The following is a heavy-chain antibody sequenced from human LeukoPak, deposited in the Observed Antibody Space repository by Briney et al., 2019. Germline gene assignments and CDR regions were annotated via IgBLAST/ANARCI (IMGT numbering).Heavy chain of an antibody. CDR2: INHSGST. D-gene: IGHD3-16*02. Sequence: PSETLSLTCAVYAGSFSGYYWSWIRQPPGKGLEWIGEINHSGSTNYNPSLKSRVTISVDTSKNQFSLKLSSVTAADTAVYYCASGVITFGGVIVYWGQGTLVTVSS. J-gene: IGHJ4*02. V-gene: IGHV4-34*01. CDR1: AGSFSGYY. CDR3: ASGVITFGGVIVY.